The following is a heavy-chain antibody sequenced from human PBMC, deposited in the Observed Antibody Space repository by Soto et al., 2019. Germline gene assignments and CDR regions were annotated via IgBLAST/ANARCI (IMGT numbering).Heavy chain of an antibody. Sequence: ASVKVSCKASGYTFTSYDINWVRQATGQGLEWMGWMNPNSGNTGYAQKFQGRVTMTRNTSISTAYMELSSLRSEDTAVYYCARGRYCSSTSCYRGYSNWFDPWGQGTLVTVSS. CDR1: GYTFTSYD. D-gene: IGHD2-2*02. J-gene: IGHJ5*02. CDR2: MNPNSGNT. V-gene: IGHV1-8*01. CDR3: ARGRYCSSTSCYRGYSNWFDP.